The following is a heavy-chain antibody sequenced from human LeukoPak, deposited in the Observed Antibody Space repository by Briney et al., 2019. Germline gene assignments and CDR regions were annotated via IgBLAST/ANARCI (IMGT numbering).Heavy chain of an antibody. Sequence: PSETLSLTCTVSGGSISSYYWSWIRQPPGKGLEWIGYIYYSGSTNYNPSLKSRVTISVDTSKNQFSLKLSSVTAADTAVYYCARALGSSGWYSLDYYYYYYMDVWGKGTTVTVSS. CDR2: IYYSGST. D-gene: IGHD6-19*01. V-gene: IGHV4-59*01. J-gene: IGHJ6*03. CDR3: ARALGSSGWYSLDYYYYYYMDV. CDR1: GGSISSYY.